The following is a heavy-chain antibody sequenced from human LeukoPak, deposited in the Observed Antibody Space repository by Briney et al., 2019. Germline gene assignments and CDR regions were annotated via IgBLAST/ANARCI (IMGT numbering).Heavy chain of an antibody. J-gene: IGHJ4*02. CDR2: ITSRSSDI. Sequence: GGSLRLSCKVSGFTFSSYSMNCVRQAPGKGLEWVSYITSRSSDIYYADSVKGRFTISRDNAKTSLYLQMNSLRAEDTAVYYCASTYDYVWGSFRTGYFDYWGQGTLVTVSS. V-gene: IGHV3-21*01. CDR1: GFTFSSYS. D-gene: IGHD3-16*02. CDR3: ASTYDYVWGSFRTGYFDY.